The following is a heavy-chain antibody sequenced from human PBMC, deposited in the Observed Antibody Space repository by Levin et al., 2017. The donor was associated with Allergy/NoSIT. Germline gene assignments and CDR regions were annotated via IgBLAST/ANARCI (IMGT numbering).Heavy chain of an antibody. V-gene: IGHV3-30*18. D-gene: IGHD3-10*01. CDR3: AKLIGYYYGSGSQGIDY. CDR1: GFTFSSYG. Sequence: GGSLRLSCAASGFTFSSYGMHWVRQAPGKGLEWVAVISYDGSNKYYADSVKGRFTISRDNSKNTLYLQMNSLRAEDTAVYYCAKLIGYYYGSGSQGIDYWGQGTLVTVSS. CDR2: ISYDGSNK. J-gene: IGHJ4*02.